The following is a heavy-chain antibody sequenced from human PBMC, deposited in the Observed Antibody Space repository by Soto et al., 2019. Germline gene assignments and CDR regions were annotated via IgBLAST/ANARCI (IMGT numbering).Heavy chain of an antibody. CDR3: AKRAPYYFDS. J-gene: IGHJ4*02. Sequence: GGSLRLSCAASVFTYINNAMSWVRQAPGKGLEWVSTIGSSGGTYYPDSVKGRFTISRDNSRNTLYLQMNSLRAEDTAVYYCAKRAPYYFDSWGQGTLVTVSS. CDR2: IGSSGGT. V-gene: IGHV3-23*01. CDR1: VFTYINNA.